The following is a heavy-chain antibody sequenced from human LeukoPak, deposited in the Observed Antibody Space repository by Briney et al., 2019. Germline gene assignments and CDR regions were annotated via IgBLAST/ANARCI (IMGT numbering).Heavy chain of an antibody. D-gene: IGHD3-22*01. Sequence: PSETLSLTCTVSGGSISSYYWSWIRQPPGKGLEWIGYIYYSGSTNYNPSFKSRVTISVDTSKNQFSLKLSSVTAADTAVYYCAVWAPNYYDSSGYQGEYFQHWGQGTLVTVSS. CDR1: GGSISSYY. CDR3: AVWAPNYYDSSGYQGEYFQH. V-gene: IGHV4-59*01. CDR2: IYYSGST. J-gene: IGHJ1*01.